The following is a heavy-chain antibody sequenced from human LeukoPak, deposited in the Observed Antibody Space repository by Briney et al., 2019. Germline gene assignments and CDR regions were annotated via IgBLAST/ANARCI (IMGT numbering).Heavy chain of an antibody. Sequence: PGGSLRLSCAASGLTFSDYWMHWVRQVPGKGLVWVSHMNSDGSTTTYADSVKGRFTVSRDNAKNTLYLQMNSLRAEDTAVYYCARVAYYDGFDIWGQGTMVTVSS. CDR3: ARVAYYDGFDI. CDR1: GLTFSDYW. J-gene: IGHJ3*02. V-gene: IGHV3-74*01. CDR2: MNSDGSTT. D-gene: IGHD3-10*01.